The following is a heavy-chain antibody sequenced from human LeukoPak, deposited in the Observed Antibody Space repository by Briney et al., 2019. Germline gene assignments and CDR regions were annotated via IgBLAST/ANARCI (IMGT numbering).Heavy chain of an antibody. D-gene: IGHD3-10*01. V-gene: IGHV3-66*01. CDR3: ARYGSGSLYFDF. Sequence: GGSLRLSCAASGFTFSSYAMSWVRQAPGKGLEWVSVIYSGGRTYYADSVKGRFTISRDNSKNTLYLQMNSLRAEDTAVYYCARYGSGSLYFDFWGQGTLVTVSS. J-gene: IGHJ4*02. CDR2: IYSGGRT. CDR1: GFTFSSYA.